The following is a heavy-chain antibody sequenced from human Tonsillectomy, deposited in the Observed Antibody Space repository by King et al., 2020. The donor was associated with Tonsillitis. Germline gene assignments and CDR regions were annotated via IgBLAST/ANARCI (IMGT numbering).Heavy chain of an antibody. D-gene: IGHD4-17*01. Sequence: VQLVESGGGLVQPGGSLRLSCAASGFTFSSYAMSWVRQAPGKGLEWVSAITSSGGSTYYADSVKGRFTISRDNSKNTLNLQMNSLRAEDTAVYYCATLTTVTDNNWFDPWGQGTQVTVSS. V-gene: IGHV3-23*04. J-gene: IGHJ5*02. CDR3: ATLTTVTDNNWFDP. CDR1: GFTFSSYA. CDR2: ITSSGGST.